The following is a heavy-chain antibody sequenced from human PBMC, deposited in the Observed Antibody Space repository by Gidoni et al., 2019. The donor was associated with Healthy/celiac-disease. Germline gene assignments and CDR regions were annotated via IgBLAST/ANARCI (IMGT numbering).Heavy chain of an antibody. CDR1: GGTFSSYA. J-gene: IGHJ4*02. CDR2: IIPIFGKA. Sequence: QVQLVQSGAGLKKPGSSVKVSCKASGGTFSSYAISWVRQAPGQGLEWMGGIIPIFGKASYAQKFQGRVTIPADESTSTAYMELSSLRSEDTAVYYCAREVGCSGGSCYPTYYFDYWGQGTLVTVSS. D-gene: IGHD2-15*01. V-gene: IGHV1-69*01. CDR3: AREVGCSGGSCYPTYYFDY.